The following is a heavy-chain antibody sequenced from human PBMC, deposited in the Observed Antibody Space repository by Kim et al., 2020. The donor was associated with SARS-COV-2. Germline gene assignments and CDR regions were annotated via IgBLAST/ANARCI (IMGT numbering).Heavy chain of an antibody. D-gene: IGHD3-9*01. CDR2: IWYDGSNK. CDR1: GFTFSSYG. CDR3: ARDLDDVLTGYYHAYYYYGMDV. Sequence: GGSLRLSCAASGFTFSSYGMHWVRQAPGKGLEWVAVIWYDGSNKYYADSVKGRFTISRDNSKNTLYLQMNSLRAEDTAVYYCARDLDDVLTGYYHAYYYYGMDVWGQGTTVTVSS. J-gene: IGHJ6*02. V-gene: IGHV3-33*01.